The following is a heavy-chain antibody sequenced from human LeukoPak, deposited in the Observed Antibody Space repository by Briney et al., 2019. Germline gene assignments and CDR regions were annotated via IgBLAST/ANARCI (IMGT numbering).Heavy chain of an antibody. CDR3: ARTTEGGYTYGYFYYYYMDV. Sequence: PSETLSLTCTVSGGYISSSSYYWGWIRQPPGKGLEWIGYIYYSGSTNYNPSLKSRVTISVDTSKNQFSLKLSSVTAADTAVYYCARTTEGGYTYGYFYYYYMDVWGKGTTVTISS. D-gene: IGHD5-18*01. CDR1: GGYISSSSYY. V-gene: IGHV4-61*05. CDR2: IYYSGST. J-gene: IGHJ6*03.